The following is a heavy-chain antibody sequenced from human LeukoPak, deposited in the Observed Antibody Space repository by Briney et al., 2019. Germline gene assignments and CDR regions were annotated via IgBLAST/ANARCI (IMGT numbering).Heavy chain of an antibody. D-gene: IGHD1-20*01. J-gene: IGHJ4*02. CDR2: ISGSGGST. Sequence: PGGSLRLSCAASGFTFSSYAMSWVRQAPGKGLEWVSAISGSGGSTYYADSVKGRFTISRDNSKNTLYLQMNSLRAEDTAVYYCASGRYNWNDDQPNDYWGQGTLVTVSS. CDR1: GFTFSSYA. V-gene: IGHV3-23*01. CDR3: ASGRYNWNDDQPNDY.